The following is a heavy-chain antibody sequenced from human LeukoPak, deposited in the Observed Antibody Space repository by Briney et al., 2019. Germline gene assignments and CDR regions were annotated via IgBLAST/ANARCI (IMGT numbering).Heavy chain of an antibody. CDR1: GFTFSSYA. D-gene: IGHD2-2*01. CDR3: AKDGDIVVVPAAMPEYYFDY. Sequence: GGSLRLSCAASGFTFSSYAMSWVRQAPGKGLEWVSAISGSGGSTYYADSVKGRFTISRDNSKNTLYLQMNSLRAEDTAVYYCAKDGDIVVVPAAMPEYYFDYWGQGTLVTVSS. V-gene: IGHV3-23*01. J-gene: IGHJ4*02. CDR2: ISGSGGST.